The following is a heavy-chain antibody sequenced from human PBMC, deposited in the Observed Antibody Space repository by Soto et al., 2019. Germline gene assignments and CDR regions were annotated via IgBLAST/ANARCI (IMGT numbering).Heavy chain of an antibody. CDR2: ISRSGGAT. CDR1: GYTFTSYY. CDR3: ARDAKDSIGKFDY. Sequence: ASVKVSCKASGYTFTSYYMHWLRQAPGQGLQKMGIISRSGGATNYAQKIKGRVTMTRDTSTSTVYMQLSSLPSQDTAVYYCARDAKDSIGKFDYWGEGTLVTVSS. V-gene: IGHV1-46*01. D-gene: IGHD6-19*01. J-gene: IGHJ4*02.